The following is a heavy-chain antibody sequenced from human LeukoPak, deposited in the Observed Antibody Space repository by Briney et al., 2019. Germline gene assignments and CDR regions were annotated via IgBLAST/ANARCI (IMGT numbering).Heavy chain of an antibody. V-gene: IGHV3-33*01. Sequence: SGRSLRLSCAASGFTFSSYGMHWVRQAPGKGLGWVAVIWYDGSNKYYADSVKGRFTISRDNSKNTLYLQMNSLRAEDTAVYYCARVGGTSSWYYFDYWGQGTLVTVSS. CDR2: IWYDGSNK. CDR1: GFTFSSYG. J-gene: IGHJ4*02. D-gene: IGHD6-13*01. CDR3: ARVGGTSSWYYFDY.